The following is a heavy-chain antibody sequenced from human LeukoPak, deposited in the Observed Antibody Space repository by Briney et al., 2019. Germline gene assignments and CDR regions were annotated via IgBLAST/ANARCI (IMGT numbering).Heavy chain of an antibody. CDR3: ARDYVAADYYYGMDV. D-gene: IGHD6-19*01. CDR1: GFTFSSYA. V-gene: IGHV3-64*01. J-gene: IGHJ6*02. Sequence: PGGSLRLSCAASGFTFSSYAMHWVRQASGKGLEYVSAISKNGGSTYYANSVKGRFTISRDNSKNTLYLQMGSLRAEDMAVYYCARDYVAADYYYGMDVWGQGTTVTVSS. CDR2: ISKNGGST.